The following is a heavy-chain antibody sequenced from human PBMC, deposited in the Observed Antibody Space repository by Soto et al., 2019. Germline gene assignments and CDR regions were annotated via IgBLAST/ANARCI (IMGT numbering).Heavy chain of an antibody. CDR2: ISSDGSNK. Sequence: PGGSLRLSCAASGFTFSSYVMHWVRQAPGKGLEWVAVISSDGSNKYYADSVKGRFTISRDNSKNTLYLQMNSLRAEDTAVYYCAKPAGGVTPLSANWFFDHWGQVTLVTVSS. J-gene: IGHJ4*02. CDR1: GFTFSSYV. V-gene: IGHV3-30*18. D-gene: IGHD3-9*01. CDR3: AKPAGGVTPLSANWFFDH.